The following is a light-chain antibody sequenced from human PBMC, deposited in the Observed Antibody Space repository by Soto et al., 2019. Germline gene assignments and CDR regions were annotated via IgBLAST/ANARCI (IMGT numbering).Light chain of an antibody. CDR2: EVT. CDR3: SSYTPSSTGV. Sequence: QSVLTQPASVSGSPGQSIAISCTGSSSDIGIYKYVSWYQQHPGKVPKLIIYEVTNRPSGVSNRFSGSKSGNTASLTISGLQAEDEADYYCSSYTPSSTGVFGPGTKVTAL. V-gene: IGLV2-14*01. CDR1: SSDIGIYKY. J-gene: IGLJ1*01.